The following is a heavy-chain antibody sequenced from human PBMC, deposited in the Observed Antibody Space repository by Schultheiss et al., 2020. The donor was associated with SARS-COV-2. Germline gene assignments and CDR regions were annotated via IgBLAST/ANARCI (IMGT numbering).Heavy chain of an antibody. J-gene: IGHJ4*02. D-gene: IGHD1-1*01. Sequence: GGSLRLSCAASGFTFSSYAMHWVRQAPGKGLEWVSSISSSSSYIYYADSVKGRFTISRDNAKNSLYLQMNSLRAEDTAVYYCAREGNWNDLDYWGQGTLVTVSS. CDR1: GFTFSSYA. V-gene: IGHV3-21*01. CDR2: ISSSSSYI. CDR3: AREGNWNDLDY.